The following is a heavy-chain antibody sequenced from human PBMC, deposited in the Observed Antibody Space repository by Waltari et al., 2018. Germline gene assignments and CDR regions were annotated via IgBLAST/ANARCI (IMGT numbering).Heavy chain of an antibody. CDR2: INPNSGGP. CDR1: GSTLTGYS. Sequence: QVQLVQSGAEVKKPGAAVTVAWQASGSTLTGYSLHWGRQDPGQGLEWMGWINPNSGGPNYAQKFQGRVTMTRDTSISTAYMELSRLRSDDTAVYYCARGVAGDYFDYWGQGTLVTVSS. V-gene: IGHV1-2*02. CDR3: ARGVAGDYFDY. J-gene: IGHJ4*02. D-gene: IGHD3-3*01.